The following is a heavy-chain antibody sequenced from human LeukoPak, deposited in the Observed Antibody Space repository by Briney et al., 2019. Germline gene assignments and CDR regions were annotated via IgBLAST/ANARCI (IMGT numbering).Heavy chain of an antibody. CDR2: IKQDGSEK. CDR1: GFTFGDYA. Sequence: GGSLRLSCTASGFTFGDYAVSWVRQAPGKGLEWVANIKQDGSEKDYVDSVKGRFTISRDNAKNSLYLQMNSLTAEDTAVYYCARESFAARWDWGQGTLVTVSS. D-gene: IGHD6-6*01. V-gene: IGHV3-7*01. CDR3: ARESFAARWD. J-gene: IGHJ4*02.